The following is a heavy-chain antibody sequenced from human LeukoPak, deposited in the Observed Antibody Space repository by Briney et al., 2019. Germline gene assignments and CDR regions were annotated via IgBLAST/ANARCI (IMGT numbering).Heavy chain of an antibody. J-gene: IGHJ3*02. V-gene: IGHV1-2*02. CDR3: ARGIAPAGLDAFDI. CDR1: EDTFTDYY. Sequence: VASVNVSCKSSEDTFTDYYIHWVRRAPGQGLEWMGWINPNSGGTSNAQKFQGRVTMTRDTSISTAYMELGSLRSDDTAVYYCARGIAPAGLDAFDIWGQGTMVNVSS. CDR2: INPNSGGT. D-gene: IGHD6-13*01.